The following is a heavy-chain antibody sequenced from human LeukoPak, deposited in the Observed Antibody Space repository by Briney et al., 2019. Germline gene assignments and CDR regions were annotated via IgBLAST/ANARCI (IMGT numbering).Heavy chain of an antibody. CDR1: GYTLTELS. V-gene: IGHV1-24*01. CDR3: ATGGIKMNYYGSGSYYDY. J-gene: IGHJ4*02. D-gene: IGHD3-10*01. Sequence: GASAKVSCKVSGYTLTELSMHWVRQAPGKGLEWMGGFDPEDGETIYAQKFQGRVTMTEDTSTDTAYMELSSLRSEDTAVYYCATGGIKMNYYGSGSYYDYWGQGTLVTVSS. CDR2: FDPEDGET.